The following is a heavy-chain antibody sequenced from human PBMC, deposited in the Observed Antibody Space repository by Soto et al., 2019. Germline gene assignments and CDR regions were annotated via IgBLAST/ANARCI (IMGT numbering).Heavy chain of an antibody. J-gene: IGHJ5*02. CDR1: GFTFDDYT. CDR2: ISWDGGST. D-gene: IGHD2-2*01. V-gene: IGHV3-43*01. CDR3: ARVDPPAKS. Sequence: PGGSLRLSCAASGFTFDDYTMHWVRQAPGKGLEWVSRISWDGGSTYYADSVKGRFTISRDNGKNSLYLQMNSLRAEDTALYYCARVDPPAKSWGQGTLVTVSS.